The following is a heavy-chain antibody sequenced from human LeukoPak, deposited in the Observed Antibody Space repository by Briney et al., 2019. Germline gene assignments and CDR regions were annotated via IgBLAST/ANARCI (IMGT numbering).Heavy chain of an antibody. Sequence: SGTLSLTCAVYGGSFSGYYWTWIRQPPGKGLEWIGEINHSGSTSYNPSLKSRVTISVDTSKNQFSLKLSSVTAADTAVYYCARHRAPQRMATIDYWGQGTLVTVSS. D-gene: IGHD5-12*01. CDR2: INHSGST. V-gene: IGHV4-34*01. CDR3: ARHRAPQRMATIDY. CDR1: GGSFSGYY. J-gene: IGHJ4*02.